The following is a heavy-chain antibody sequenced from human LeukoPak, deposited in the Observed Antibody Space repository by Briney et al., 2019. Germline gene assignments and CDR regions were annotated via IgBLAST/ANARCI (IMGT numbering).Heavy chain of an antibody. J-gene: IGHJ6*02. CDR2: ISSSSSYI. CDR1: GFTFSSYS. V-gene: IGHV3-21*01. Sequence: GGSLRLSCAASGFTFSSYSMNWVRQAPGKGLEWVSSISSSSSYIYYADSGKGRFTISRDNAKNSLYLQMNSLRAEDTAVYYCAREIAAGYYYYGMDVWGQGTTVTVSS. D-gene: IGHD6-13*01. CDR3: AREIAAGYYYYGMDV.